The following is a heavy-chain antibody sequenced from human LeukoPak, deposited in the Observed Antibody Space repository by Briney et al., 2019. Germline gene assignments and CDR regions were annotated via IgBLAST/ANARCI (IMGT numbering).Heavy chain of an antibody. V-gene: IGHV3-21*04. CDR1: GFTFSSYS. CDR2: ISSSSSYI. J-gene: IGHJ4*02. D-gene: IGHD3-10*01. Sequence: PGGSLRLSCAASGFTFSSYSMNWVRQAPGKGLEWVSSISSSSSYIYYADSVKGRFTISRDNSENTLYVEMNSLRAEDTAIYYCAKSRSGSANWALRIFDNWGQGTLVSVSS. CDR3: AKSRSGSANWALRIFDN.